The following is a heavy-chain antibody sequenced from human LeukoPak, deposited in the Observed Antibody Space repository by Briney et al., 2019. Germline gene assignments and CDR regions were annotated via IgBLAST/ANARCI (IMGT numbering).Heavy chain of an antibody. J-gene: IGHJ4*02. CDR1: GFTVSTNY. CDR2: IYSGGST. V-gene: IGHV3-66*01. CDR3: AAGYSSSWYGSEKYEY. Sequence: GGSLRLSCAASGFTVSTNYMSWVRQAPGKGLEWVSVIYSGGSTNYADYVKGRFTISRDNSKNTLYLQMNSLRVEDTAVYYCAAGYSSSWYGSEKYEYWGQGTLVTVSS. D-gene: IGHD6-13*01.